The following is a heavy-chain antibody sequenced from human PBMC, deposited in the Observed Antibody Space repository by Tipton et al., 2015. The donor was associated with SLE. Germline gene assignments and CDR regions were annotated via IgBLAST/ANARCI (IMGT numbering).Heavy chain of an antibody. CDR2: ISPYNGDT. CDR1: GYTFSNYG. Sequence: QSGAELKKPGASVKVSCKTSGYTFSNYGISWVRQAPGQGLEWMAWISPYNGDTNYAQNFQNRITMTTDTSTTTAYMELRNLRSDDTAVYYCTRDVDIVPTEAFDLWGQGTMVTVSS. V-gene: IGHV1-18*01. J-gene: IGHJ3*01. D-gene: IGHD5-12*01. CDR3: TRDVDIVPTEAFDL.